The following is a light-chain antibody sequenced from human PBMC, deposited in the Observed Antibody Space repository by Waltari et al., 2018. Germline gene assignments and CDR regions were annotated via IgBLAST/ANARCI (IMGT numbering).Light chain of an antibody. J-gene: IGKJ1*01. Sequence: EIVLTQSPATLSLSPGERATLPCRASQTVSRSLVWYRHKPGQPPRLLIYDASKRASGVPARFSGSGSGTDFTLTISSLEPEDSAVFYCQQGSNWPPTFGQGTKVEIK. CDR3: QQGSNWPPT. CDR1: QTVSRS. V-gene: IGKV3-11*01. CDR2: DAS.